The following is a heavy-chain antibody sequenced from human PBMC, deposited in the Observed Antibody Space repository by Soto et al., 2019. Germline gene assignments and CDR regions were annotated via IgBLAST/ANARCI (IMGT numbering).Heavy chain of an antibody. CDR3: ARTHDYGDYGRWFGP. D-gene: IGHD4-17*01. Sequence: ETLSLTCTVSGDSISSNYWSWIRQPPGKRLEWIGYLYNSASTNYHPSLRGRVTILVDTSKNQFSLRLSSVTDADTAVYYCARTHDYGDYGRWFGPWGQGIQVTVSS. V-gene: IGHV4-59*01. CDR1: GDSISSNY. J-gene: IGHJ5*02. CDR2: LYNSAST.